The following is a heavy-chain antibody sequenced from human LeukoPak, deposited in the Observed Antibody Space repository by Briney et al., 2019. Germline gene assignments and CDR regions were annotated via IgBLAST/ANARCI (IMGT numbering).Heavy chain of an antibody. CDR2: IYYSGST. V-gene: IGHV4-39*01. CDR3: ARTMVRGVLDY. CDR1: GGSISSSSYY. D-gene: IGHD3-10*01. Sequence: ASETLSLTCAVSGGSISSSSYYWGWIRQPPGKGLEWIGSIYYSGSTYYNPSLKSRVTISVDTSKNQFSLKLSSVTAADTAVYYCARTMVRGVLDYWGQGTLVTVSP. J-gene: IGHJ4*02.